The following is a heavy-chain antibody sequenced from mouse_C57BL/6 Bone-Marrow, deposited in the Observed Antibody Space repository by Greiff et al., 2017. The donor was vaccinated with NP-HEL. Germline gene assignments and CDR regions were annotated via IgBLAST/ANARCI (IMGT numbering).Heavy chain of an antibody. CDR2: IYPRSGNT. CDR3: ARRGITTVVEGDFDY. Sequence: VQLQQSGAELARPGASVKLSCKASGYTFTSYGISWVKQRTGQGLEWIGEIYPRSGNTYYNEKFKGKATLTADKSSSTAYMELRSLTSEDAAVYFWARRGITTVVEGDFDYWGQGTTLTVSS. CDR1: GYTFTSYG. V-gene: IGHV1-81*01. D-gene: IGHD1-1*01. J-gene: IGHJ2*01.